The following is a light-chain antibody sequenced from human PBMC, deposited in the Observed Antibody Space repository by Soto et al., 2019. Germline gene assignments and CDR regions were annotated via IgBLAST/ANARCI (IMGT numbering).Light chain of an antibody. CDR1: SSDVGGYNY. CDR3: SSYTGNGPLEV. Sequence: QSALTQPASVSGSPGQSITISCTGTSSDVGGYNYVSWYQQHPGKAPKLMIYDVSNRPSGVSNRFSGTTSGNTASLTVSGLQSDDAVDYECSSYTGNGPLEVFGPGTTVTVL. V-gene: IGLV2-14*01. J-gene: IGLJ1*01. CDR2: DVS.